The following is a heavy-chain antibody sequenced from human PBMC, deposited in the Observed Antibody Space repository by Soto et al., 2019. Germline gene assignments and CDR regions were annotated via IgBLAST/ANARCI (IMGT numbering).Heavy chain of an antibody. D-gene: IGHD6-13*01. CDR3: ARHEPGIAATS. J-gene: IGHJ4*02. CDR2: INHSGST. V-gene: IGHV4-34*01. Sequence: SETLSLTCAVYGGSFSGYYWSWIRQPPGKGLEWIGEINHSGSTNYNPSLKSRVTISVDTSKNQFSLKLSSVTAADTAVYYCARHEPGIAATSWGQGTLVTVSS. CDR1: GGSFSGYY.